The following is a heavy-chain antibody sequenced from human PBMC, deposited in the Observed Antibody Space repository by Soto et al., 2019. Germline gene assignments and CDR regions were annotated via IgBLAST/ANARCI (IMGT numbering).Heavy chain of an antibody. J-gene: IGHJ6*02. CDR2: IYPADSDT. CDR3: ARLLGYCSGGSCYNYYYAMVV. Sequence: GESLKISCKGSGYSFTSYWIGWVRQMPGKGLEWMGSIYPADSDTRYSPSFQGQVTISADKSISTAYLQWSSLKASDTAMYYCARLLGYCSGGSCYNYYYAMVVWGQGTTVTVSS. D-gene: IGHD2-15*01. CDR1: GYSFTSYW. V-gene: IGHV5-51*01.